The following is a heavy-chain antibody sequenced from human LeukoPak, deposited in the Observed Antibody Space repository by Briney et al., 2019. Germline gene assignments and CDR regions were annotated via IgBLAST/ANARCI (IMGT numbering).Heavy chain of an antibody. J-gene: IGHJ4*02. CDR2: ISSSSGYT. D-gene: IGHD6-19*01. V-gene: IGHV3-11*05. CDR3: ARGRGSGWYVDY. CDR1: GFTFSDYY. Sequence: GGSLRLSCAASGFTFSDYYMTWIRQAPGKGLDWVSYISSSSGYTNYADSVKGQFTISRDNARNLLYLQMNSLRAEDTAVYYCARGRGSGWYVDYWGQGTLVTVSS.